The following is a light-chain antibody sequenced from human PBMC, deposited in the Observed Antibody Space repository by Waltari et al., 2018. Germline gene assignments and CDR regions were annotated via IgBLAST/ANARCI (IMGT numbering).Light chain of an antibody. V-gene: IGKV3-15*01. CDR2: GAS. CDR3: QRYNSYPIT. Sequence: EIVMTQSPATLSVSPGERATLSCRASQSVRNNLVWYQQKPGQAPRLLIYGASTRVTGIPARFSGSGSGTEFTLTISSLQSEDFATYYCQRYNSYPITFGPGTKVDI. CDR1: QSVRNN. J-gene: IGKJ3*01.